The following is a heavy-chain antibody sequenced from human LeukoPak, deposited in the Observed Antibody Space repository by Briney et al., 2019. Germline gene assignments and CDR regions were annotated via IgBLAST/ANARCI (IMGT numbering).Heavy chain of an antibody. D-gene: IGHD3-9*01. V-gene: IGHV1-18*01. CDR1: GYTFTSYG. CDR2: ISAYNGNT. J-gene: IGHJ4*02. Sequence: ASVKVSCKASGYTFTSYGISWVRQSPGHGLEWIGWISAYNGNTNYAQKLQGRVTMTTDTSTSTAYMERRSLRSDDTAVYYCASTDYDILAGYPYWGQGTLVTVSS. CDR3: ASTDYDILAGYPY.